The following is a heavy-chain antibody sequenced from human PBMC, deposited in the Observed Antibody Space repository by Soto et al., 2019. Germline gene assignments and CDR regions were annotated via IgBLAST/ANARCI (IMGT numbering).Heavy chain of an antibody. CDR2: IYYNGST. CDR3: SRGRVGATTYYFDF. Sequence: SETLSLTCTVSGGSISSGDYYWSWIRQPPGKGLEWIGYIYYNGSTYYTPSLRSRVAISLDTSKNQFSLRLSSVTAADTAVYYCSRGRVGATTYYFDFWAQGNLVTVSS. CDR1: GGSISSGDYY. D-gene: IGHD1-26*01. V-gene: IGHV4-30-4*01. J-gene: IGHJ4*02.